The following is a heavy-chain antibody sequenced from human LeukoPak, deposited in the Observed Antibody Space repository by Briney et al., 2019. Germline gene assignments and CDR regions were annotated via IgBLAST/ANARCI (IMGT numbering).Heavy chain of an antibody. Sequence: PSETLSLTCTVSGGSISSSSYYWSWIRQHPGKGLEWIGYIYYSGSTYYNPSLKSRVTISVDTSKNQFSLKLSSVTAADTAVYYCARGDCSSTSCYVERGIYGMDVWGQGTTVTVSS. D-gene: IGHD2-2*01. J-gene: IGHJ6*02. CDR1: GGSISSSSYY. CDR2: IYYSGST. CDR3: ARGDCSSTSCYVERGIYGMDV. V-gene: IGHV4-61*01.